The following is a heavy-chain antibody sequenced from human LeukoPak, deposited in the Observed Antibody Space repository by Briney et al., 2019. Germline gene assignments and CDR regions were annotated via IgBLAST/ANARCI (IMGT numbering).Heavy chain of an antibody. Sequence: GASVKVSCKASGGTFSNYGISWVRQAPGQGLEWMGGIIPILGTANYAQKFQGRVTINTDESTSTAYMELSSLGSEDTALYYCARDLAPATEWNYADAFDVWGQGTMATVSS. D-gene: IGHD1-7*01. V-gene: IGHV1-69*05. CDR2: IIPILGTA. J-gene: IGHJ3*01. CDR1: GGTFSNYG. CDR3: ARDLAPATEWNYADAFDV.